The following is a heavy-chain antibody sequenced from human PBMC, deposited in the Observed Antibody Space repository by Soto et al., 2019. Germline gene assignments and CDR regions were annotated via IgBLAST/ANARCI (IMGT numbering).Heavy chain of an antibody. CDR2: IIPIFNTA. V-gene: IGHV1-69*01. CDR3: VRHRAYYYDRSGRGSFDS. Sequence: QVQLVQSGAEVKKPGSSVKVSCRASGGTFNTYTFAWVRQAPGQGLEWMGGIIPIFNTATYAQKFQGRVTITADESTRTAYMELNSLRSEDTAIYFCVRHRAYYYDRSGRGSFDSWGQGTQVTVSS. J-gene: IGHJ4*02. D-gene: IGHD3-22*01. CDR1: GGTFNTYT.